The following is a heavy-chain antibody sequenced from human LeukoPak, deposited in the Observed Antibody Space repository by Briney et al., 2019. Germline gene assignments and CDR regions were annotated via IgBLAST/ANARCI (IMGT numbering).Heavy chain of an antibody. D-gene: IGHD2-15*01. V-gene: IGHV3-7*01. CDR1: GFTLSSFW. J-gene: IGHJ4*02. CDR3: ARDDYSATWYALYDL. Sequence: GGSLRLSCTASGFTLSSFWMNWVRQAPGKGLEWVAMIKQDGSEKYYADSVKGRFIISRDNAKNSLYLQMDDLRAEDTAVYHCARDDYSATWYALYDLWGQGTLVTVSS. CDR2: IKQDGSEK.